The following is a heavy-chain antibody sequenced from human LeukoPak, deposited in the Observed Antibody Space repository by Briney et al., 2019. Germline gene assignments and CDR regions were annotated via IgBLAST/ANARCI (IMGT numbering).Heavy chain of an antibody. V-gene: IGHV1-46*01. Sequence: ASVKVSCKASGYIFTSYSMHWVRQAPGQGLEWMEIINPSSARPTYAQNFQGRITVTRDTSTNSVFMELSSLRSDDTAVYYCARDGDGYNYYYFDFWGQGALVTVSS. D-gene: IGHD5-24*01. CDR3: ARDGDGYNYYYFDF. CDR2: INPSSARP. J-gene: IGHJ4*02. CDR1: GYIFTSYS.